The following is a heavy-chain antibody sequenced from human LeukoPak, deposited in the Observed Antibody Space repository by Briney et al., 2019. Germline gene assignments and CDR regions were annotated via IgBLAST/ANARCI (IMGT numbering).Heavy chain of an antibody. V-gene: IGHV3-48*01. Sequence: GGSLRLSCAASGFTFSSYSMNWVRQAPGKGLEWVSYISSSSTIYYADSVKGRFTISRDNAKNSLHLQMNSLRAEDTAVYYCAREGGTDVVRGEYWGQGTLVTVSS. D-gene: IGHD3-10*01. CDR2: ISSSSTI. CDR1: GFTFSSYS. J-gene: IGHJ4*02. CDR3: AREGGTDVVRGEY.